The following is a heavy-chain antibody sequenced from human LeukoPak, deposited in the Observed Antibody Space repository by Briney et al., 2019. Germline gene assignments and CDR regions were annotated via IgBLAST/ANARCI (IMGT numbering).Heavy chain of an antibody. J-gene: IGHJ4*02. CDR2: IYPDDSKT. CDR1: DFIFTNYW. V-gene: IGHV5-51*01. D-gene: IGHD3-10*01. Sequence: GASLQISCKGSDFIFTNYWIGWVRQLPGKGLEWMGIIYPDDSKTRYSPSFQGQVTMSADKSISTAYLQWSSLQASDTAMYYCARLGSSFLFDYWGQGTLVTDSS. CDR3: ARLGSSFLFDY.